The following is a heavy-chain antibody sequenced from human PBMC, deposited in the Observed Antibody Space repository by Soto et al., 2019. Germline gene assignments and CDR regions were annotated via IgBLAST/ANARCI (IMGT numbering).Heavy chain of an antibody. V-gene: IGHV3-30-3*01. D-gene: IGHD1-7*01. Sequence: GGSLRLSCAASAFTLSKFVMHRVRQAPGRGLEWVAVTSNDGSNTFYADSVKGRFTISRDNSKNTVYLQMNSLRTEDTAVYYCARGNLDVWGQGTTVTVSS. CDR1: AFTLSKFV. CDR2: TSNDGSNT. J-gene: IGHJ6*02. CDR3: ARGNLDV.